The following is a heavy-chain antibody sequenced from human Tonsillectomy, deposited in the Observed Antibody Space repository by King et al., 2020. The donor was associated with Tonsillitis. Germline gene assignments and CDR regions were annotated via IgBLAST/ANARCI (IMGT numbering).Heavy chain of an antibody. V-gene: IGHV3-30*18. Sequence: VQLVESGGGVVQPGRSLRLSCVASGFTFNIYGMQWVRQAPGKGLEWVAVISYDGNNEYYADSVKGRFTISRDDPKNTLYLQMNSLRAEDTAVYYCAKVGGSCGQGTLVTVSS. CDR2: ISYDGNNE. J-gene: IGHJ4*02. CDR1: GFTFNIYG. CDR3: AKVGGS. D-gene: IGHD1-26*01.